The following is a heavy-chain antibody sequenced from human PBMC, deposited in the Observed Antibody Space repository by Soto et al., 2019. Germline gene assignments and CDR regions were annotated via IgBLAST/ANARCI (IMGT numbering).Heavy chain of an antibody. CDR2: IYYSGST. Sequence: QVQLQESGPGLVKPSQTLSLTCTVSGGSISSGGYYWSWIRQHPGKGLEWLGYIYYSGSTYYNPSLESRVTISVDTSKNQFSLKMSSVTAADTAVYYCARVDIVVVPAAMPAQNDAFDIWGQGTMVTVSS. CDR1: GGSISSGGYY. V-gene: IGHV4-31*03. D-gene: IGHD2-2*03. J-gene: IGHJ3*02. CDR3: ARVDIVVVPAAMPAQNDAFDI.